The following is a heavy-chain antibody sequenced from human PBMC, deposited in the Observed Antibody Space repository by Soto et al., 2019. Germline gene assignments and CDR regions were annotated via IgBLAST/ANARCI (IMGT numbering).Heavy chain of an antibody. Sequence: EVQLVASGGGLVQPGGSLRLSCAASGFTFRNYWMSWVRQAPGKGLEWVANIRQDESEKYYVDSVKGRFTISRDNAKNLLYLQMHSPIPDDTAVYYCAGYSSGWYGLYQVEVWGQGNRVTVSS. CDR3: AGYSSGWYGLYQVEV. V-gene: IGHV3-7*05. J-gene: IGHJ4*02. CDR2: IRQDESEK. CDR1: GFTFRNYW. D-gene: IGHD6-19*01.